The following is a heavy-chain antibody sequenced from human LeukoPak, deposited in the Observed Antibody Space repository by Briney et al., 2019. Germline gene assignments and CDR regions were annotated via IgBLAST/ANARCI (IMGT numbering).Heavy chain of an antibody. CDR1: GFSFPSHT. CDR3: ARGGIITSYAFEI. V-gene: IGHV3-21*05. D-gene: IGHD1-26*01. Sequence: GGSLRLSCAASGFSFPSHTLNWVRQAPGKGLEWVSYISSTSNYIFYADSVRGRFTISRDNAKNSLYLQMDSLRAEDTAVYYCARGGIITSYAFEIWGQGAMVTVSS. CDR2: ISSTSNYI. J-gene: IGHJ3*02.